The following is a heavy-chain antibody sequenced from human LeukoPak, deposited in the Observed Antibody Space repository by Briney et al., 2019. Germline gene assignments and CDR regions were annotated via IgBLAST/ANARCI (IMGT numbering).Heavy chain of an antibody. CDR2: IIPILGIA. CDR1: GGTFSSYA. CDR3: ARGEYCSSTSCYTLYYYGMDV. V-gene: IGHV1-69*04. Sequence: SVKVSCKASGGTFSSYAISWVRQAPGQGLEWMGRIIPILGIANYAQKFQGGVTITADKSTSTAYMELSSLRSEDTAVYYCARGEYCSSTSCYTLYYYGMDVWGQGTTVTVSS. D-gene: IGHD2-2*02. J-gene: IGHJ6*02.